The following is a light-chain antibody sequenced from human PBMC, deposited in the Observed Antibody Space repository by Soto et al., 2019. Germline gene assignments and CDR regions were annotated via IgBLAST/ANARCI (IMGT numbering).Light chain of an antibody. CDR2: DVS. V-gene: IGLV2-14*01. CDR1: SSDVGGYNY. J-gene: IGLJ2*01. Sequence: QSALTQPPSVSGSPGQSITISCTRTSSDVGGYNYVSWYQQHPGKAPKLMIYDVSNRPSGVSNRFSGSKSGNTASLTISGLQAEDEADYYCSSYTSSSTPVVFGGGTKVTVL. CDR3: SSYTSSSTPVV.